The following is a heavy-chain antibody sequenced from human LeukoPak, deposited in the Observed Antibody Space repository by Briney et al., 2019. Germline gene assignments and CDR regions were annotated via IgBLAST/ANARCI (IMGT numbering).Heavy chain of an antibody. CDR1: GGSISSSSYY. Sequence: SETLSLTCTVSGGSISSSSYYWGWIRQPPGKGLEWIGSIYYSGSTYYNPSLKSRVTISVDTSKNQFSLKLSSVTAADTAVYYCARESIYYDSSRDAFDIWGQGTMVTVSS. CDR2: IYYSGST. J-gene: IGHJ3*02. CDR3: ARESIYYDSSRDAFDI. D-gene: IGHD3-22*01. V-gene: IGHV4-39*07.